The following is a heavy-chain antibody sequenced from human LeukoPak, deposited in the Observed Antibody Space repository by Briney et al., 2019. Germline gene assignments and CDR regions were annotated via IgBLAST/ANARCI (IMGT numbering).Heavy chain of an antibody. Sequence: SETLSLTCTVSGGSISSSSYYWGWIRQPPGKGLEWIGSIYYSGSTYYNPSLKSRVTISVDTSKNQFSLKLSSVTAADTAVYYCARQSGYCGGDCCFFDYWGQGTLVTVSS. CDR1: GGSISSSSYY. CDR2: IYYSGST. V-gene: IGHV4-39*07. D-gene: IGHD2-21*01. J-gene: IGHJ4*02. CDR3: ARQSGYCGGDCCFFDY.